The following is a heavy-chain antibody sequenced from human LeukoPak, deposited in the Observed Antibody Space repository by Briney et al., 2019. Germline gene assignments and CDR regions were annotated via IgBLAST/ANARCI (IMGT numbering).Heavy chain of an antibody. CDR3: ARRKRVVTAIPAAVYDAFDI. J-gene: IGHJ3*02. D-gene: IGHD2-21*02. CDR2: IIPIFGTT. CDR1: GGTFSSYA. Sequence: SVKVSCKTSGGTFSSYAISWVRQAPGQGLEWMGGIIPIFGTTNYAQKFQGRVTITTDESTSTAYMELSSLRSEDTAVYYCARRKRVVTAIPAAVYDAFDIWGQGTMVTVSS. V-gene: IGHV1-69*05.